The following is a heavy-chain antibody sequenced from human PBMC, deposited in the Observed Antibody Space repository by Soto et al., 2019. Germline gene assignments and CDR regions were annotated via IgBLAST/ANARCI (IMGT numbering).Heavy chain of an antibody. Sequence: QVQLVQSWAEVKKPGASVNVSCKASGYSLTSHYMHWVRQAPGQGLEWMGIINPSDGTRSYAQRFEGRVTMTRDTATGTVYMDPISLRSDDTVVNYCARTYGQSRPIDYRGQGTLVAVSS. V-gene: IGHV1-46*01. CDR2: INPSDGTR. CDR3: ARTYGQSRPIDY. J-gene: IGHJ4*02. D-gene: IGHD2-8*01. CDR1: GYSLTSHY.